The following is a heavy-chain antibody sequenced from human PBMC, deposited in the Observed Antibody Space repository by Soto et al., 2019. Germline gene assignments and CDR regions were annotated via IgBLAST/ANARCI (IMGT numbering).Heavy chain of an antibody. CDR3: ARVGDYSGSHYYYYGMDV. D-gene: IGHD1-26*01. Sequence: ASVKVSCKASGYTFANYAISWVRQAPGQGLEWMGWISADNGNTNYAQKLQGRVTMTTDTSTSTAYMELRSLRSDDTAVYYCARVGDYSGSHYYYYGMDVWGQGTTVTVSS. CDR2: ISADNGNT. CDR1: GYTFANYA. V-gene: IGHV1-18*01. J-gene: IGHJ6*02.